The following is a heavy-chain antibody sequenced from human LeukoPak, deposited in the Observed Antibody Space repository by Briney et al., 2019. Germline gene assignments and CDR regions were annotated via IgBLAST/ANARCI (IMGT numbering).Heavy chain of an antibody. CDR3: ARHGSHNCHARCYYNGMDV. D-gene: IGHD2-2*01. V-gene: IGHV5-51*01. J-gene: IGHJ6*02. CDR2: IYPGDSDT. CDR1: RHCFNTSA. Sequence: GKSLKITNQTSRHCFNTSAASSKSYMPGKGLECMEIIYPGDSDTRYSASFQGQGTISADKSISTAYLQWSSLKASDTAMYYCARHGSHNCHARCYYNGMDVWGQGTTVTVSS.